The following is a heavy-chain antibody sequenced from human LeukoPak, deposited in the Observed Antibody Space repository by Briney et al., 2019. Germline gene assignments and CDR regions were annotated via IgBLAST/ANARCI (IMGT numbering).Heavy chain of an antibody. Sequence: SETLSLTCSVSGGSISNYYWSWIRQPPGKGLEWIAYIHYSGNTNYNPTLKSRVTISVDTSKNQFSLKLASVTAADTAVYYCARVDDTSGYFYKFDYWGQGTLVTVSS. CDR1: GGSISNYY. V-gene: IGHV4-59*01. J-gene: IGHJ4*02. CDR2: IHYSGNT. D-gene: IGHD3-22*01. CDR3: ARVDDTSGYFYKFDY.